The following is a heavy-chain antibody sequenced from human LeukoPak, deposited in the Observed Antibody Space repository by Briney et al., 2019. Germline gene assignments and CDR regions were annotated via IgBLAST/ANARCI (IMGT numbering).Heavy chain of an antibody. CDR1: GGSISSGGYY. Sequence: SETLSLTCTVSGGSISSGGYYWSWIRQHPGKGLEWIGYIYYSGSTYYNPSLKSQVTISVDTSKNQFSLKLSSVTAADTAVYYCARVGERAAAGTDYYGMDVWGQGTTVTVSS. CDR3: ARVGERAAAGTDYYGMDV. J-gene: IGHJ6*02. CDR2: IYYSGST. V-gene: IGHV4-31*01. D-gene: IGHD6-13*01.